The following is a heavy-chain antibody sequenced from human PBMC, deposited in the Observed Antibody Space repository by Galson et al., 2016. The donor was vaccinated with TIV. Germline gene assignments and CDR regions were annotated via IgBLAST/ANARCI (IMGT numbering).Heavy chain of an antibody. Sequence: LRLSCATSGFTFGAYAMHWVRQAPGKGLEWVSGIHWSSGSMGYTGSVKGRFTISRDNAKNSLFLQMNSLRAEDTALYYCAKGAKEHVYHAMDVWGQGTTVTVSS. CDR3: AKGAKEHVYHAMDV. CDR2: IHWSSGSM. D-gene: IGHD1-26*01. CDR1: GFTFGAYA. J-gene: IGHJ6*02. V-gene: IGHV3-9*01.